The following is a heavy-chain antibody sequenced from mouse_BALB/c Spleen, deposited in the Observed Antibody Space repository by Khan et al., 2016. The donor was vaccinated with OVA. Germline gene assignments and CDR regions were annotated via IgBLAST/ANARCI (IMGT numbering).Heavy chain of an antibody. J-gene: IGHJ3*01. CDR2: VDPFSGGT. CDR1: GYSFTSYY. CDR3: TRHGYVAWFTY. Sequence: VQLQQSGPELMKPGASVKISCKASGYSFTSYYLHWVMQSHGESLEWIGYVDPFSGGTTYNQKLKGKATLTVEQSYRTAYMHLSNLASEDSAVYYCTRHGYVAWFTYWGQGTLVTVSA. D-gene: IGHD2-2*01. V-gene: IGHV1S135*01.